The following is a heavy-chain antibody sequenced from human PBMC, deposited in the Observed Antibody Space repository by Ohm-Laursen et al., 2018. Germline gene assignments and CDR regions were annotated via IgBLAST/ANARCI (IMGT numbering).Heavy chain of an antibody. V-gene: IGHV3-9*01. CDR1: GFTFDDYA. CDR3: AKMVGAWDFFDY. D-gene: IGHD1-26*01. J-gene: IGHJ4*02. CDR2: ITWNSGTI. Sequence: RSLRLSCAASGFTFDDYAMHWVRQAPGKGLEWVSGITWNSGTITYADSVKGRFTISRDNAKNSLYLQINSLRAEDTALYYCAKMVGAWDFFDYWGQGTLVTVSS.